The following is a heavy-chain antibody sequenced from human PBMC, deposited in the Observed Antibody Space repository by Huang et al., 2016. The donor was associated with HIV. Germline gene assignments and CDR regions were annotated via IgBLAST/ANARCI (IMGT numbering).Heavy chain of an antibody. Sequence: QLQLQESGPGLVKPSETLSLTCTVSGGSIRSDNYYWGWIRQPPGKGLEWIGSIYYSGSTYYNPSRKSRFTITVDTSKNQFALKMRSGTAADTAVYYCARLPGSITMIRGVITDPYWGQGTLVTVSS. J-gene: IGHJ4*02. CDR1: GGSIRSDNYY. V-gene: IGHV4-39*01. CDR2: IYYSGST. CDR3: ARLPGSITMIRGVITDPY. D-gene: IGHD3-10*01.